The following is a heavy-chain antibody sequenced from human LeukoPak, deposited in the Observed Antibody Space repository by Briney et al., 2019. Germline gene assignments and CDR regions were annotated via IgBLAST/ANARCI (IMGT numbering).Heavy chain of an antibody. J-gene: IGHJ4*02. CDR3: VTGGPWDLLKY. Sequence: ASVKVSCKVSGNTLTELSTHWVRQAPGKGLEWMGGFDPEHGEMIYAQKLQGRVTMTEDRSTDTAYMELSSLRSEDTAVYYCVTGGPWDLLKYWGQGILVTVSS. CDR1: GNTLTELS. V-gene: IGHV1-24*01. CDR2: FDPEHGEM. D-gene: IGHD3-9*01.